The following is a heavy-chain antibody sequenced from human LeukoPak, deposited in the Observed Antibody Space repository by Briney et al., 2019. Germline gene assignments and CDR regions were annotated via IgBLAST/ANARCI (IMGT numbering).Heavy chain of an antibody. J-gene: IGHJ4*02. D-gene: IGHD1-26*01. V-gene: IGHV3-30-3*01. Sequence: GGSLRLSCAASGFTFSSYWMHWVRQAPGKGLEWVAVISYDGSNKYYADSVKGRFTISRDNSKNTLYLQMNSLRAEDTAVYYCARENSGSYRDDNFDYWGQGTLVTVSS. CDR3: ARENSGSYRDDNFDY. CDR1: GFTFSSYW. CDR2: ISYDGSNK.